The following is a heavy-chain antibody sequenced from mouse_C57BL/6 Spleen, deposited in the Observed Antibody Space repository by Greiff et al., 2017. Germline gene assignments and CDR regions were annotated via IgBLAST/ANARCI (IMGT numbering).Heavy chain of an antibody. CDR3: ARIYRNYFDY. D-gene: IGHD1-3*01. Sequence: EVMLVESGGGLVKPGGSLKLSCAASGFTFSDYGMHWVRQAPERGLEWVAYISSGSSTIYYADTVKGRFTISRDNAKSTLFLQMTSLRSEDTAMYYCARIYRNYFDYWGQGTTLTVSS. CDR1: GFTFSDYG. V-gene: IGHV5-17*01. J-gene: IGHJ2*01. CDR2: ISSGSSTI.